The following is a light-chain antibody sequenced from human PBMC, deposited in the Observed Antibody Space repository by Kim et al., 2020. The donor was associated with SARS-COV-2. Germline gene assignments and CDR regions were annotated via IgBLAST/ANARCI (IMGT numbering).Light chain of an antibody. V-gene: IGLV1-44*01. J-gene: IGLJ1*01. CDR3: AAWDDSLNANYV. Sequence: QSVLTQPPSASGTPGQRVTISCSGSSSNIGSKTVNWYQQLPGTAPKLLIYSNNQRPSGVPDRFSGSKSGTSASLAISGLQSEDEADYYCAAWDDSLNANYVFGTGTKVTVL. CDR1: SSNIGSKT. CDR2: SNN.